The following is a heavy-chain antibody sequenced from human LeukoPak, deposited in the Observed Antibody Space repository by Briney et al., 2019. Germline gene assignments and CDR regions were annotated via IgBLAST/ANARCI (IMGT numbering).Heavy chain of an antibody. D-gene: IGHD1-26*01. CDR1: DAPISGYY. CDR2: IHFSGST. CDR3: ARDLGGIYFDY. J-gene: IGHJ4*02. Sequence: SETLSLTCTVSDAPISGYYWSWIRQPPGKGLEWIGPIHFSGSTNYNPPLRSRVTISVDTSKNQLSLKLSSVTAADTAVYYCARDLGGIYFDYWGQGTLVTVSS. V-gene: IGHV4-59*01.